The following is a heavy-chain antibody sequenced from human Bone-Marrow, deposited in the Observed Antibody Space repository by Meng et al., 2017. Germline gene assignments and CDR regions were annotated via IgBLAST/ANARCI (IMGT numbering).Heavy chain of an antibody. D-gene: IGHD3-22*01. Sequence: GESLKISCAASGFTFSNARMSWVRQAPGKGLEWVGRIKSETDGGTTDYAAPVKGRFTISRDDSENTLYLQLNSLKTEDTAVYYCAREMIPWGYYDSSGLDYWGQGNLVNGAS. CDR2: IKSETDGGTT. CDR1: GFTFSNAR. J-gene: IGHJ4*02. CDR3: AREMIPWGYYDSSGLDY. V-gene: IGHV3-15*01.